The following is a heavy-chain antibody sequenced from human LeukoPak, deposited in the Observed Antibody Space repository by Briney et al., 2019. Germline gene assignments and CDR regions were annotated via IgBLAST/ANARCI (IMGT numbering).Heavy chain of an antibody. J-gene: IGHJ4*02. CDR1: GFTFSSYG. CDR2: ISGSSDTT. D-gene: IGHD1-26*01. CDR3: ARDVKKWELTPKFDY. V-gene: IGHV3-23*01. Sequence: GGSLRLSCAASGFTFSSYGMSWVRLAPGKGLEWVSSISGSSDTTYYADFVKGQFSVSRDNSKNTLYLHMNSLRAEDTAVYYCARDVKKWELTPKFDYWGQGTLVTVSS.